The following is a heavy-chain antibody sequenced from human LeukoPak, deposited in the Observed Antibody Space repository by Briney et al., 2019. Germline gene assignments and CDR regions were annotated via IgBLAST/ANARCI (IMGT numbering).Heavy chain of an antibody. Sequence: PGGSLRLSCAASGFSFDVHAMTWVLQAPGKGPEWVATIGGPAETFYADSVRGRFTISRDNSRYTLYLQMNRLRAEDSALYYCAKDGTSHNGVYDCLDFWGQGTQVTVSS. D-gene: IGHD3-16*01. CDR1: GFSFDVHA. CDR3: AKDGTSHNGVYDCLDF. CDR2: IGGPAET. V-gene: IGHV3-23*01. J-gene: IGHJ4*02.